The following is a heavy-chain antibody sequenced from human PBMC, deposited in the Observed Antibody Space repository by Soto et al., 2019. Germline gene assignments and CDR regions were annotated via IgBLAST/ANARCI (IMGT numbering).Heavy chain of an antibody. V-gene: IGHV4-39*01. CDR3: ASGYSSSWYTGWYFDL. J-gene: IGHJ2*01. CDR2: IYYSGST. CDR1: GGSISSSSYY. Sequence: QLQLQESGPGLVKPSETLSLTCTVSGGSISSSSYYWGWIRQPPGKGLEWIGSIYYSGSTYYNPSLKSRVTISVDTSKNQFSLKLSSVTAADTAVYYCASGYSSSWYTGWYFDLWGRGTLVTVSS. D-gene: IGHD6-13*01.